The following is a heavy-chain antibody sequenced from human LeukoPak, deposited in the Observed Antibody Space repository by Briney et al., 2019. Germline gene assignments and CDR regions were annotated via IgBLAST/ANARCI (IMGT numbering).Heavy chain of an antibody. CDR1: GYTFTSYG. CDR3: ARAPYDYVWGSYRLNWFDP. CDR2: ISAYNGNT. J-gene: IGHJ5*02. Sequence: GASVKVSCKASGYTFTSYGISWVRQAPGQGLEWMGWISAYNGNTNYAQKLQGRVTMTTDTSTSTAYMELRSLRSDDTAVYYCARAPYDYVWGSYRLNWFDPWGQGTLVTVSS. D-gene: IGHD3-16*02. V-gene: IGHV1-18*01.